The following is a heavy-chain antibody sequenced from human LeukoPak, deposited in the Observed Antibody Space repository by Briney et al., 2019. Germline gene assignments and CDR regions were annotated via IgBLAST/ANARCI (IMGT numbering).Heavy chain of an antibody. CDR3: AKSLSVAASVDY. CDR2: ISDSGGVT. CDR1: GFTFNNYL. Sequence: GSLRLSCAASGFTFNNYLMTWVRQPPGKGLEWVSGISDSGGVTYYADSVKGRFAVSRDNSKNTLYLQMNSLRAEDTALYYCAKSLSVAASVDYWGQGTLVTVSS. J-gene: IGHJ4*02. V-gene: IGHV3-23*01. D-gene: IGHD6-19*01.